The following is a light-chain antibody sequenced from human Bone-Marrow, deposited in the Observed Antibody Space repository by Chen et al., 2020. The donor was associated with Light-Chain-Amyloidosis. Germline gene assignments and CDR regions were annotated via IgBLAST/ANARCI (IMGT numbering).Light chain of an antibody. J-gene: IGLJ3*02. CDR2: DDS. Sequence: SYVLTQPSSVSVAPGQTATIACGGNNIGSTSVHWYQQTPGQAPLLVVYDDSARPSGIPERLSGSNSGNTATLTISRVEAGEEADYYCQVWDRSSDRPVFGGGTKLTVL. CDR3: QVWDRSSDRPV. V-gene: IGLV3-21*02. CDR1: NIGSTS.